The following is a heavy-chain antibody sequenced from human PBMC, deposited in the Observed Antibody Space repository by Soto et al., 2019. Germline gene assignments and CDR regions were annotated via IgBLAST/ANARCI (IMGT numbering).Heavy chain of an antibody. J-gene: IGHJ6*03. CDR2: ISSSGSTI. CDR1: GFTFSDYY. Sequence: PGGSMRLSCAASGFTFSDYYMSWIRQAPGKGLEWVSYISSSGSTIYYADSVKGRFTISRDNAKNSLYLQMNSLRAEDTAVYYCARVALDKLWLGLYYMDVWGKGTTVTVSS. V-gene: IGHV3-11*01. CDR3: ARVALDKLWLGLYYMDV. D-gene: IGHD3-10*01.